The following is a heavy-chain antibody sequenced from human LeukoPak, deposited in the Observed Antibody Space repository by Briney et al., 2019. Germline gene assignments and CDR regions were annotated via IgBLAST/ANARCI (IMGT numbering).Heavy chain of an antibody. CDR3: ATDVNSGGYAVGTIDY. CDR1: GYTLTELS. V-gene: IGHV1-24*01. CDR2: FDPEDGET. J-gene: IGHJ4*02. D-gene: IGHD2-15*01. Sequence: GASVKVSCKVSGYTLTELSMHWVRQAPGKGLEWMGGFDPEDGETIYAQKFQGRVTMTEDTSTDTAYMELSSLRSEDTAVYYCATDVNSGGYAVGTIDYWGQGTLVTVSS.